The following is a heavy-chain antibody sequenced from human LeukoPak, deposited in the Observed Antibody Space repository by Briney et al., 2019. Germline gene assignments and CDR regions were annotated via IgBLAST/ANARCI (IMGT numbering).Heavy chain of an antibody. Sequence: SVKVSCKASGYTFTSYYMHWVRQAPGQGLEWMGRIIPILGIANYAQKFQGRVTITADKSTSTAYMELSSLRSEDTAVYYCASPPREQQPGSMDVWGQGTTVTVSS. D-gene: IGHD6-13*01. CDR3: ASPPREQQPGSMDV. CDR2: IIPILGIA. CDR1: GYTFTSYY. J-gene: IGHJ6*02. V-gene: IGHV1-69*02.